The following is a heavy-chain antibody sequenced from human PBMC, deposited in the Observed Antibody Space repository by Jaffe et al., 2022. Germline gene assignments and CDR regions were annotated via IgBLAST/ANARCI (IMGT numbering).Heavy chain of an antibody. Sequence: QVQLQESGPGLVKPSQTLSLTCTVSGGSISSGSYYWSWIRQPAGKGLEWIGRIYTSGSTNYNPSLKSRVTISVDTSKNQFSLKLSSVTAADTAVYYCARAGYYYGSGSYFHYFDYWGQGTLVTVSS. V-gene: IGHV4-61*02. D-gene: IGHD3-10*01. CDR1: GGSISSGSYY. J-gene: IGHJ4*02. CDR3: ARAGYYYGSGSYFHYFDY. CDR2: IYTSGST.